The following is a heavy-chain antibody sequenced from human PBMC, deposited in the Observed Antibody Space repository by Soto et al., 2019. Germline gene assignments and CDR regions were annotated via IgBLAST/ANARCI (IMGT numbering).Heavy chain of an antibody. CDR1: GGSISSSSYY. Sequence: QLQLQESGPGLVKPSETLSLTCTVSGGSISSSSYYWGWIRQPPGKGLEWIGSIYYSGSTYYNPSLKSRVTISVDTSKDQFSLKLSSVTAADTAVYYCARPEPRIAAAQGHYGMDVWGQGTTVTVSS. CDR2: IYYSGST. V-gene: IGHV4-39*01. D-gene: IGHD6-13*01. CDR3: ARPEPRIAAAQGHYGMDV. J-gene: IGHJ6*02.